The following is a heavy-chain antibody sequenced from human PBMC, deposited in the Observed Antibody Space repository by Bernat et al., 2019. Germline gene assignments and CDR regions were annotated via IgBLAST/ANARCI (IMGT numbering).Heavy chain of an antibody. Sequence: QVTLKESGPALVKPTETLTLTCTVSGFSLNNARMGVSWIRQPPGKALEWLAHIFWNDEKSFSTSLKSRLTISKDTAKSQVVLTLTNMDPVDTATYYCARSKWNDSLTKYSWFDPWGQGTLVTVSS. D-gene: IGHD1-20*01. CDR1: GFSLNNARMG. CDR2: IFWNDEK. V-gene: IGHV2-26*01. J-gene: IGHJ5*02. CDR3: ARSKWNDSLTKYSWFDP.